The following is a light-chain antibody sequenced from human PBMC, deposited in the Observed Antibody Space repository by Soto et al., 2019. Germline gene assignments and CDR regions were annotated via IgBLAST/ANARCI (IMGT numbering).Light chain of an antibody. CDR2: KVS. V-gene: IGKV2-30*01. CDR3: MRVTHWTPYT. J-gene: IGKJ2*01. Sequence: VVMTQSPLSLPVTLGQPASISCRSSQSLAYSDGNTSLNWFQKRPGQSPRRLMYKVSNRYSGVPVRLRRSASGNDFTLKISRVEVEYVGVYYCMRVTHWTPYTFGQGTKLEIK. CDR1: QSLAYSDGNTS.